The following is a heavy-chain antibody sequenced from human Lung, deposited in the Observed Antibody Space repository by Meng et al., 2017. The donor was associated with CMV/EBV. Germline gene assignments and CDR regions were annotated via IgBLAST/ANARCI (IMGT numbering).Heavy chain of an antibody. Sequence: GGSLRLXXSVSGFTFSVYPMHWVRQAPGKGLEWVALISYDGNKEYYAQSVKGRFTISRDNSKNTLYLQMNSLRAEDTAVYYCARDQGRGYSYGQAYYYGMDVWGQXTTVTV. D-gene: IGHD5-18*01. V-gene: IGHV3-30*14. CDR3: ARDQGRGYSYGQAYYYGMDV. CDR1: GFTFSVYP. J-gene: IGHJ6*02. CDR2: ISYDGNKE.